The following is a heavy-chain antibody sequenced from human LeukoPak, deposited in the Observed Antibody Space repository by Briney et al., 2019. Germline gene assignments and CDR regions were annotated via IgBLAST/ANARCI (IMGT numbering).Heavy chain of an antibody. CDR1: GFTFSSYA. Sequence: PGRSLRLSCAASGFTFSSYAMHWVRQAPGKGLEWVAVISYDGSNKYYADSVKGRFTISRDNSKNTLYLQMNSLRAEDTAVYYCAREDPYYDILTGYYRQGGGIDVWGQGTMVTVSS. J-gene: IGHJ3*01. CDR2: ISYDGSNK. CDR3: AREDPYYDILTGYYRQGGGIDV. V-gene: IGHV3-30*04. D-gene: IGHD3-9*01.